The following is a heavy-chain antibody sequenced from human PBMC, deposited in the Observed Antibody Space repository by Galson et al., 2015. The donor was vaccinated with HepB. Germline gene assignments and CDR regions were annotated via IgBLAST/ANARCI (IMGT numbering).Heavy chain of an antibody. J-gene: IGHJ2*01. V-gene: IGHV6-1*01. CDR2: TYYRSKWYN. CDR3: AREDSFYSGSYEGGWYFDL. D-gene: IGHD1-26*01. Sequence: CAISGDSVSSNSAAWNWIRQSPSRGLEWLGRTYYRSKWYNDYAVSVKSRITINPDTSKNQFSLQLNSVTPEDTAVYYCAREDSFYSGSYEGGWYFDLWGRGTLVTVSS. CDR1: GDSVSSNSAA.